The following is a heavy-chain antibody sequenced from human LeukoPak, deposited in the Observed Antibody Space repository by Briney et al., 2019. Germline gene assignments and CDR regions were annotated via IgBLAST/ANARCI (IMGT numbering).Heavy chain of an antibody. Sequence: ASVKVSCKASGYTFTSYDINWVRQATGQGLEWMGWMNPNSGNTGYAQKFQGRVTITRNTSISTAYMELSSLRSEDTAAYYCARGLPSFRYYYDSSGYSNWGQGTLVTVSS. J-gene: IGHJ4*02. D-gene: IGHD3-22*01. CDR1: GYTFTSYD. CDR2: MNPNSGNT. V-gene: IGHV1-8*03. CDR3: ARGLPSFRYYYDSSGYSN.